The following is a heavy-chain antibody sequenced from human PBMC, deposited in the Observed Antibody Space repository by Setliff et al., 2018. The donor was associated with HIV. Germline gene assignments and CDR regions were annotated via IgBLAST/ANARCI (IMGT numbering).Heavy chain of an antibody. Sequence: AASVKVSCKASGDTFTSYGIGGGRQAAGKGLEGVGWVSGYNGNTQYAQKLQGRVTMSRDTSTSTAYMDVSSLKFDDTAIYLCARGDYAYGPFEFWGQGLLVTVSS. D-gene: IGHD3-16*01. CDR1: GDTFTSYG. CDR3: ARGDYAYGPFEF. J-gene: IGHJ4*02. V-gene: IGHV1-18*01. CDR2: VSGYNGNT.